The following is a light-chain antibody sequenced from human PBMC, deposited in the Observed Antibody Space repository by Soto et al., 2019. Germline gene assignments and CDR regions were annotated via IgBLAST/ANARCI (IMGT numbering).Light chain of an antibody. Sequence: EIVMTQSPVTLSVSPGERATLSCRASQSVGSNLAWYQQKPGQAPRLLVYSSSTRANDVPARCTGSGSGTEFTLTVSSLQSEDVAVYFCQHYTQWPRFTFGQGTRLEIK. V-gene: IGKV3-15*01. CDR3: QHYTQWPRFT. CDR1: QSVGSN. J-gene: IGKJ2*01. CDR2: SSS.